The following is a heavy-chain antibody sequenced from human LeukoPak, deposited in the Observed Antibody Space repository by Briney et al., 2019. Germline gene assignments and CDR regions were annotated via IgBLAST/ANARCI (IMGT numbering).Heavy chain of an antibody. Sequence: GGSLRLSCAASGFTFRNYGMSWVRQAPGKELEWVSVISGSGDSTYYADSVKGRFTISRDNSKNTLYLQMSGLRAEDTAVYYCAKDYGVRGVNFDYWGQGTLVTVSS. CDR2: ISGSGDST. D-gene: IGHD3-10*01. J-gene: IGHJ4*02. CDR3: AKDYGVRGVNFDY. V-gene: IGHV3-23*01. CDR1: GFTFRNYG.